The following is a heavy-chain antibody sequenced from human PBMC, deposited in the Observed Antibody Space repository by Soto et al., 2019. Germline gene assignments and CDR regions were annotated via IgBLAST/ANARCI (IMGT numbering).Heavy chain of an antibody. CDR1: GFTFSSYE. J-gene: IGHJ6*02. V-gene: IGHV3-48*03. D-gene: IGHD5-18*01. Sequence: HPGGSLRLSCAASGFTFSSYEMNWVRQAPGKGLEWVSYISSSGSTIYYADSVKGRFTISRDDAKNSLYLQMNSLRAEDTAVYYCASGGGYRPYYYYGMDVWGQGTTVTVSS. CDR2: ISSSGSTI. CDR3: ASGGGYRPYYYYGMDV.